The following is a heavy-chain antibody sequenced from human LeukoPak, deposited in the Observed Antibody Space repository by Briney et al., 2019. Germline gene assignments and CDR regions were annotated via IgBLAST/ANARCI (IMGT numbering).Heavy chain of an antibody. Sequence: ASVEVSCKASGYTFTGYYMHWVRQAPGQGLEWMGWINPNSGGTNYAQKFQGRVTMTRDTSISTAYMELSRLRSDDTAVYYCARDRADYDFWSGYYTRAWFDPWGQGTLVTVSP. CDR1: GYTFTGYY. CDR2: INPNSGGT. CDR3: ARDRADYDFWSGYYTRAWFDP. J-gene: IGHJ5*02. D-gene: IGHD3-3*01. V-gene: IGHV1-2*02.